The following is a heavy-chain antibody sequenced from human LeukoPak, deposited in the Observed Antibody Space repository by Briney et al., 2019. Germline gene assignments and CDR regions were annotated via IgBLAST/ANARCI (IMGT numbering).Heavy chain of an antibody. J-gene: IGHJ3*02. CDR3: ARDVRFLEWLPKPAHAFDI. CDR2: INPNSGGT. D-gene: IGHD3-3*01. Sequence: ASVKVSCKASGYTFTGYYMHWVRQAPGQGLEWMGWINPNSGGTNYAQKFQGRVTMTSDTSISTAYMELSRLRSDDTAVYYCARDVRFLEWLPKPAHAFDIWGQGTMVTVSS. V-gene: IGHV1-2*02. CDR1: GYTFTGYY.